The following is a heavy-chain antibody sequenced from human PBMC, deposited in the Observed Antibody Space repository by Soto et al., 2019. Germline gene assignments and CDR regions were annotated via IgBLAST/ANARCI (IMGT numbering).Heavy chain of an antibody. CDR2: ITRDGYNK. V-gene: IGHV3-30*04. D-gene: IGHD2-15*01. CDR1: GFIFKNYA. Sequence: QVQLVESGGGVVQPGRSLRLSCAGSGFIFKNYALNLVRQAPGKGLEWVASITRDGYNKYYADSVKGRFTISRDNSRDTLSLQMTALTIEDSSVYYCTTSSGGSSAVGMDYWGQGTRVTVSS. CDR3: TTSSGGSSAVGMDY. J-gene: IGHJ4*02.